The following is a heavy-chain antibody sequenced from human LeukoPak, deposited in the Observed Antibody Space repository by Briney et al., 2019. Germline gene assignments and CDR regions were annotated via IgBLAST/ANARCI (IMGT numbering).Heavy chain of an antibody. V-gene: IGHV3-7*01. Sequence: PGGSLRLSCTASGFTFSDYWMTWVRQAPGKGPEWVANIKQDGSQRYYVDSVRGRFTISRDNAKNPLFLQMNGLRAEDTAVYSCARRGGSSSRRTPIDYWGQGTLVTVSS. CDR3: ARRGGSSSRRTPIDY. J-gene: IGHJ4*02. CDR2: IKQDGSQR. D-gene: IGHD6-6*01. CDR1: GFTFSDYW.